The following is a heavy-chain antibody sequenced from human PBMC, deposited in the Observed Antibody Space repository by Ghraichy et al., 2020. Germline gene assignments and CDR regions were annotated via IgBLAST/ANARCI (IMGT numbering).Heavy chain of an antibody. CDR2: ISHSGRT. CDR3: ARGGRNCSGGSCYPALDY. D-gene: IGHD2-15*01. Sequence: SETLSLTCAVYGGSFSGYYWTGIRQPPGKGLEWIGDISHSGRTNYNPSLKSLVTISVDASKNQFSLTLSSVTAADTATYYCARGGRNCSGGSCYPALDYWGQGTLVSVSS. J-gene: IGHJ4*02. CDR1: GGSFSGYY. V-gene: IGHV4-34*01.